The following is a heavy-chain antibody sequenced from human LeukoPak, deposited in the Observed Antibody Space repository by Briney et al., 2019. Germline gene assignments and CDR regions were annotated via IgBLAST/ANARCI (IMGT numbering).Heavy chain of an antibody. Sequence: PAGSLRLSCAASGFTFSSYAMSWVRQAPGKGLEWVSAISGSGGSTYYADSVKGRFTISRDNSKNTLYLQMNSLRAEDTAVYYCAKDRSPMRYCSGGSCLQVDYWGQGTLVTVSS. J-gene: IGHJ4*02. CDR2: ISGSGGST. CDR3: AKDRSPMRYCSGGSCLQVDY. D-gene: IGHD2-15*01. V-gene: IGHV3-23*01. CDR1: GFTFSSYA.